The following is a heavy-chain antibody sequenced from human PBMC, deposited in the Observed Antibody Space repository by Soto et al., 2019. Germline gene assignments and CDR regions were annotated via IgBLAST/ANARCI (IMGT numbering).Heavy chain of an antibody. D-gene: IGHD3-22*01. V-gene: IGHV3-30*18. CDR1: GLTFSNYG. CDR2: ISKDGNNE. Sequence: GGSLRLSCAASGLTFSNYGMYWLRQSPGKGLEWVALISKDGNNEYSADFLKGRFTISRDNSKNTLYLQMDSLRPDDTAVYYCAKEGYYYDRSGHGKYIHFWGQGTLVTVSS. J-gene: IGHJ4*02. CDR3: AKEGYYYDRSGHGKYIHF.